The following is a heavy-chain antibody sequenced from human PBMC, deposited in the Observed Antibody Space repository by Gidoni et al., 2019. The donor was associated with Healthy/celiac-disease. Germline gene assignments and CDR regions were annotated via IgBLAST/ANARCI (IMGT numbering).Heavy chain of an antibody. CDR2: IYYSGST. CDR3: ARGYYDFWSGLDWYFDL. V-gene: IGHV4-39*01. D-gene: IGHD3-3*01. CDR1: RGPISSSSYY. J-gene: IGHJ2*01. Sequence: QLQLQESGPGLVKPSETLSLTCTVSRGPISSSSYYWGWIRQPPGKGLEWIGSIYYSGSTYYNPSLKSRVTISVDTSKNQFSLKLSSVTAADTAVYYCARGYYDFWSGLDWYFDLWGRGTLVTVSS.